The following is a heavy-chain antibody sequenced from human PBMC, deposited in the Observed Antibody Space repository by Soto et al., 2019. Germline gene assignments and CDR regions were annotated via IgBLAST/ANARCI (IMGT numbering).Heavy chain of an antibody. J-gene: IGHJ6*01. CDR1: GYTFTSYY. CDR2: INPSGGST. CDR3: ARTYGMDV. V-gene: IGHV1-46*01. Sequence: AAVKVSCKASGYTFTSYYMHWVRQAPGQGLEWMGIINPSGGSTSYAQKFQGRVTITADKSTSTAYMELSSLRSEDTAVYYCARTYGMDVWGQGTTVTVSS.